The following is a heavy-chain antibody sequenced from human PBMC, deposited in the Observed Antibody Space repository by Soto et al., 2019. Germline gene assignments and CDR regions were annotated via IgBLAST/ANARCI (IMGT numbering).Heavy chain of an antibody. J-gene: IGHJ6*02. CDR2: IYYSGST. CDR3: ARDTGDYRFYYYGMDV. D-gene: IGHD4-17*01. V-gene: IGHV4-30-4*01. CDR1: GGSLSSGDYY. Sequence: SETLSLTCTVSGGSLSSGDYYWSWIRQPPGKGLEWIGYIYYSGSTYYNPSLKSRVTISVDTSKNQFSLKLSSVTAADTAVYYCARDTGDYRFYYYGMDVCGQGTTVTVS.